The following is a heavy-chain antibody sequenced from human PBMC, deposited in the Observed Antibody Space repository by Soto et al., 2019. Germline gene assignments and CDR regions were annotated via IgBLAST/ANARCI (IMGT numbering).Heavy chain of an antibody. CDR1: RFTFSSYT. J-gene: IGHJ6*02. CDR3: AKVGGATIRNGMDV. Sequence: EVQLVESGGGLVQPGGSLRLSCAASRFTFSSYTMSWVRQAPGKGLEWISTIGGSAGGTYYADSVKGRLTISKENSKSTVYLQMDSLRAEDTAVYYCAKVGGATIRNGMDVWGQGTTVTVSS. D-gene: IGHD3-16*01. CDR2: IGGSAGGT. V-gene: IGHV3-23*04.